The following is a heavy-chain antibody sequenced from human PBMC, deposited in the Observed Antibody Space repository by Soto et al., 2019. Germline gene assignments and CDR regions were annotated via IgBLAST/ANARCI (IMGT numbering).Heavy chain of an antibody. Sequence: QVQLVQSGTEVKKPGSSVKVSCEASGGTFSESAISWVRQAPGKELEWMRGIIPIFRTPDYAQKFQGRVTITADEPTNTAYMEVSGLRSEDTAMYYCARDKDRLQLGGNYYYIMDVWGQGTTVIVSS. CDR2: IIPIFRTP. V-gene: IGHV1-69*12. J-gene: IGHJ6*02. CDR1: GGTFSESA. D-gene: IGHD1-1*01. CDR3: ARDKDRLQLGGNYYYIMDV.